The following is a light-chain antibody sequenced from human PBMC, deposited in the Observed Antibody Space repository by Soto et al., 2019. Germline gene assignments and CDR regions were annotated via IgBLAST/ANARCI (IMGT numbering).Light chain of an antibody. V-gene: IGLV1-51*01. J-gene: IGLJ3*02. CDR2: DDN. Sequence: QSVMTQPPSVSAAPGQKVTISCSGSSSNIGGNSVSWYQQLPGTAPKLLIYDDNKRPSGIPDRFSGSKSGTSATLGITGFQTEDEADYYCSSYTSYTTLWVFGGGTKVTVL. CDR1: SSNIGGNS. CDR3: SSYTSYTTLWV.